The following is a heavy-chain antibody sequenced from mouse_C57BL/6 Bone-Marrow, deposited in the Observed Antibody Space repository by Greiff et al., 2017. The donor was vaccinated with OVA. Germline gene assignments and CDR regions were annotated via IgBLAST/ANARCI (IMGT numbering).Heavy chain of an antibody. J-gene: IGHJ1*03. Sequence: QVQLKQPGAELVMPGASVKLSCKASGYTFTSYWMHWVKQRPGQGLEWIGEIDPSDSDTNYNQKFKGKSTLTVDKSSSTAYMQLSSLTSEDSAVYYCARFRDDWYFDVWGTGTTVTVSS. D-gene: IGHD3-3*01. CDR2: IDPSDSDT. CDR1: GYTFTSYW. V-gene: IGHV1-69*01. CDR3: ARFRDDWYFDV.